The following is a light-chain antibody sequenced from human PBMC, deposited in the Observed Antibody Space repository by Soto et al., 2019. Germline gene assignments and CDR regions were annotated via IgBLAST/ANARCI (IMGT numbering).Light chain of an antibody. CDR2: DAS. Sequence: DIQMTQSPSSLSASVGERVTITCQARQDISNYLNWYQQKPGKAPKLLIYDASNLETGVPSRFSGSGSGTDFTFTISILRPADIATYYCQQYDNLPFTFGGGTKVEIK. V-gene: IGKV1-33*01. J-gene: IGKJ4*01. CDR3: QQYDNLPFT. CDR1: QDISNY.